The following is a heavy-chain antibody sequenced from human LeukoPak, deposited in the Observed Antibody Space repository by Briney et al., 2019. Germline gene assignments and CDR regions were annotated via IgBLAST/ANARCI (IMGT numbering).Heavy chain of an antibody. CDR3: AKDQDWNDGGGY. V-gene: IGHV3-23*01. Sequence: PGGSLRLSCAASGFTFSSYGMSWVRQAPGKGLEWVSAISGSGGSTYYADSVKGRFTISRDNSKNTLYLQMNSLRAEDTAVYYCAKDQDWNDGGGYWGQGTLVTVSS. CDR1: GFTFSSYG. CDR2: ISGSGGST. D-gene: IGHD1-1*01. J-gene: IGHJ4*02.